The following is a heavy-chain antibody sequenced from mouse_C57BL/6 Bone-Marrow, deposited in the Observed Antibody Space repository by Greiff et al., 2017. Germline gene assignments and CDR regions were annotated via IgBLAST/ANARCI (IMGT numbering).Heavy chain of an antibody. CDR1: GYTFTSYG. V-gene: IGHV1-81*01. J-gene: IGHJ3*01. CDR2: IYPRSGNT. CDR3: ARFRSSWFAY. D-gene: IGHD3-2*02. Sequence: QVQLQQSGAELARPGASVKLSCKASGYTFTSYGISWVKQRTGQGLEWIGEIYPRSGNTYYNEKFKGKATLTADKSSSTAYMELRILTSEDSAVYFCARFRSSWFAYWGQGTLVTVSA.